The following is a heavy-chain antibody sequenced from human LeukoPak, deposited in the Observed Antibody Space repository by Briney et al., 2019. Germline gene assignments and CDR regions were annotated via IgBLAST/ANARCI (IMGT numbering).Heavy chain of an antibody. J-gene: IGHJ6*02. Sequence: PGESLKISCTASGYSFKDYWIGWVRQMPGKGPELMGFIYTHDPITRYSPSFQGQVTISVDKSISTAYVQWNSLKASDTAIYYCARYGLYGCDSSNCYTSFYYYGMDVWGQGTTITVSS. CDR3: ARYGLYGCDSSNCYTSFYYYGMDV. D-gene: IGHD2-2*01. V-gene: IGHV5-51*01. CDR1: GYSFKDYW. CDR2: IYTHDPIT.